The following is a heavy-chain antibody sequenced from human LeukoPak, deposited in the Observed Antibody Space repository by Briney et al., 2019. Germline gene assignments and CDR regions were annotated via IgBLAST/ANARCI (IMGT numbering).Heavy chain of an antibody. CDR1: GFTFSSYG. Sequence: GGSLRLSCAASGFTFSSYGMHWVRQAPGKGLEWVAVISYDGSNKYYADSVKGRFTISRDNSKNTLYLQMNSLRAEDTAVYYCAKGGIVVVPAVKLRVGMDVWGKGTTVTVSS. CDR3: AKGGIVVVPAVKLRVGMDV. J-gene: IGHJ6*04. CDR2: ISYDGSNK. V-gene: IGHV3-30*18. D-gene: IGHD2-2*01.